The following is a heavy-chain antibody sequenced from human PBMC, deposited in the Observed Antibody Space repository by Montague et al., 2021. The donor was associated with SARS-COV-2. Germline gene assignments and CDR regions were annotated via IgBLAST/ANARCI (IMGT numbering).Heavy chain of an antibody. Sequence: SETLSLTCTVSGGSITNNIDYWTWIRQPPGKGLDWIGSIYYTRNTYSNPYLKSRVTIAVVKSQNHFTLKLSSVTATATAVYYCASLKRYFDSSGSPSAFDFWGQGTKVTVSS. CDR1: GGSITNNIDY. D-gene: IGHD3-22*01. J-gene: IGHJ3*01. CDR3: ASLKRYFDSSGSPSAFDF. CDR2: IYYTRNT. V-gene: IGHV4-39*02.